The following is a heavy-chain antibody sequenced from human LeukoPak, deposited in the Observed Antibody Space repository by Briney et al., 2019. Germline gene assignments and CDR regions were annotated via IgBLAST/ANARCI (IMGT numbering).Heavy chain of an antibody. CDR1: GFTFSNYW. CDR3: ARDLYRSGSHSFDY. D-gene: IGHD2-15*01. V-gene: IGHV3-74*01. J-gene: IGHJ4*02. CDR2: INSDGRNT. Sequence: GRSLRLSCAASGFTFSNYWIHWVRQAPGKGLVWVSCINSDGRNTIYADSVKGRFTISRDNAENTLHLQMNSLRAEDTAVYYCARDLYRSGSHSFDYWGQGTLVTVSS.